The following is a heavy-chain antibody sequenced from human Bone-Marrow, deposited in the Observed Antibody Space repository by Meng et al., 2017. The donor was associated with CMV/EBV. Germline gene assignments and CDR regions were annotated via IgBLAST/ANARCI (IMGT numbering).Heavy chain of an antibody. V-gene: IGHV1-46*01. CDR1: GYTFTSYY. CDR3: ARVTFGGARDY. D-gene: IGHD3-16*01. Sequence: SCKASGYTFTSYYMHWVRQAPGQGLEWMGIINPSGGSTSYAQKFQGRVTMTRDTSTSTVYMELSSLRSEDTAVYYCARVTFGGARDYWGQGTLVTVSS. J-gene: IGHJ4*02. CDR2: INPSGGST.